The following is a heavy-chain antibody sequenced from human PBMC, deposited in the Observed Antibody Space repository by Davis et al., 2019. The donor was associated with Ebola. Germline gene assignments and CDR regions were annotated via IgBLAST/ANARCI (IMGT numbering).Heavy chain of an antibody. Sequence: ASVKVSCKASGYTFTGYYMHWVRQAPGQGLEWMGWINPNSGGTNYAQKFQGWVTMTRDTSISTAYMELSRLRSDDTAVYYCARGRCTGGVCGYYYGMDAWAKGPRSPSP. CDR3: ARGRCTGGVCGYYYGMDA. J-gene: IGHJ6*02. V-gene: IGHV1-2*04. CDR1: GYTFTGYY. D-gene: IGHD2-8*02. CDR2: INPNSGGT.